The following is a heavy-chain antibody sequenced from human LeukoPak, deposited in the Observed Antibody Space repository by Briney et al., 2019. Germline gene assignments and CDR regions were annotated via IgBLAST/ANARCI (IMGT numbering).Heavy chain of an antibody. Sequence: SEILSLTCTVSGGSISSYYWSWIRQPPGKGLEWIGYIYYSGSTNYNPSLKSRVTISVDTSKNQFSLKLSSVTAADTAVYYCARHYNRDDAFDIWGQGTVVTVSS. CDR2: IYYSGST. J-gene: IGHJ3*02. V-gene: IGHV4-59*08. CDR3: ARHYNRDDAFDI. CDR1: GGSISSYY. D-gene: IGHD5-24*01.